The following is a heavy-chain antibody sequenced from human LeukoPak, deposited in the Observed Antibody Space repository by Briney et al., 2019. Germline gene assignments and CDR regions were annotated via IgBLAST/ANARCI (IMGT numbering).Heavy chain of an antibody. CDR1: GFTVSSNY. V-gene: IGHV3-66*01. D-gene: IGHD3-22*01. Sequence: GGSLRLSCAASGFTVSSNYMSWVRQAPGKGLEWVSVIYSGDSTYYADSVKGRFTISRDNSKNTLYLQMNSLRADDTAVHYCARGGIYDSSGYWGQGTLVTVSS. CDR3: ARGGIYDSSGY. CDR2: IYSGDST. J-gene: IGHJ4*02.